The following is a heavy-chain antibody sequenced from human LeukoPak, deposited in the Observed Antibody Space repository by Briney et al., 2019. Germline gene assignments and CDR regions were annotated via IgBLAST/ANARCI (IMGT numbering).Heavy chain of an antibody. D-gene: IGHD1-26*01. CDR2: IIPIFGTA. J-gene: IGHJ4*02. Sequence: GASVTVSCKASGGTFSSYAISWVRQAPGQGLEWMGGIIPIFGTANYAQKFQGRVTITADESTSTAYMELSSLRSEDTAVYYCARDGADSGSYPYYFDYWGQGTLVTVSS. V-gene: IGHV1-69*13. CDR3: ARDGADSGSYPYYFDY. CDR1: GGTFSSYA.